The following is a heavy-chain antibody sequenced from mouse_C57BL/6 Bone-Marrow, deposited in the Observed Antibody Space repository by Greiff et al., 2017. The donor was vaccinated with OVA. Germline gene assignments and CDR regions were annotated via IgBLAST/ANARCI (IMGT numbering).Heavy chain of an antibody. CDR3: TTHYFDY. CDR2: IDPENGDT. V-gene: IGHV14-4*01. CDR1: GFNIKDDY. J-gene: IGHJ2*01. Sequence: EVQLQQSGAELVGPGASVKLSCTASGFNIKDDYMHWVKQRPEQGLEWIGWIDPENGDTEYASKFQGKATITADTSSNTASLQLSSLTSEDTAVYYCTTHYFDYWGQGTTLTVSS.